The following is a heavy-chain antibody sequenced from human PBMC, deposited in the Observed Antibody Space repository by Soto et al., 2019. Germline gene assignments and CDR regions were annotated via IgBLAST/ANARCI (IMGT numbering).Heavy chain of an antibody. CDR3: ARGGGYYYGSGSYSDAFDI. Sequence: GGSLRLSCAASGFTFSSYAMSWVRQAPGKGLEWVSAISGSGGSTYYADSVKGRFTISRDNSKNTLYLQMNSLRAEDTAVYYCARGGGYYYGSGSYSDAFDIWGQATMVTVSS. CDR1: GFTFSSYA. CDR2: ISGSGGST. D-gene: IGHD3-10*01. V-gene: IGHV3-23*01. J-gene: IGHJ3*02.